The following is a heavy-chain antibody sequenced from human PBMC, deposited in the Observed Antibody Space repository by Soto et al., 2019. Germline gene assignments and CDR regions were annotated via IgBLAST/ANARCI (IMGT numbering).Heavy chain of an antibody. D-gene: IGHD1-26*01. Sequence: GVLRLSCAASGLTFSSYGMHWVRQAPGKGLEWVAVIWYDGSNKYYADSVKGRFTISRDNSKNTLYLQMNSLRAEDTAVYYCARDGEVGAPPTSMDVWGQGTTVTVSS. J-gene: IGHJ6*02. V-gene: IGHV3-33*01. CDR2: IWYDGSNK. CDR3: ARDGEVGAPPTSMDV. CDR1: GLTFSSYG.